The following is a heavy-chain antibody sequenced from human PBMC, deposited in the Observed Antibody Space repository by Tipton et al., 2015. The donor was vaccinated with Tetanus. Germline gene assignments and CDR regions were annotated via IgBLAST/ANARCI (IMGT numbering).Heavy chain of an antibody. J-gene: IGHJ3*01. V-gene: IGHV4-61*08. CDR3: ARRSYCSSSRCFDAFDL. CDR1: GGSVRSGDYQ. D-gene: IGHD2-2*01. CDR2: IFHSGST. Sequence: TLSLTCTVSGGSVRSGDYQWNWIRQPPGKGLEWLAYIFHSGSTNYSPSLKSRVAISMDTSKNQISLKLSSVTAADTAVYYCARRSYCSSSRCFDAFDLWGQGTMVTVSS.